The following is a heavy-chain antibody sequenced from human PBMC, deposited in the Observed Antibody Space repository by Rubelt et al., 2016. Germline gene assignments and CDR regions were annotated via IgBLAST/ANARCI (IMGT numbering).Heavy chain of an antibody. Sequence: QVPGKGLVWVSRINSDGSITSYADSVKGRFTISRDNSKNTLSLEMNNLRAEDTALYYCARDLSEYSSSWYSFGGDYWGQGALVTVSS. CDR3: ARDLSEYSSSWYSFGGDY. J-gene: IGHJ4*02. V-gene: IGHV3-74*01. D-gene: IGHD6-13*01. CDR2: INSDGSIT.